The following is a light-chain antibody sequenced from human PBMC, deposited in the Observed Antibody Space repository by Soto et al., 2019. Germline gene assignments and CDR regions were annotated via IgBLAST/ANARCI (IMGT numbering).Light chain of an antibody. CDR2: SNN. V-gene: IGLV1-44*01. J-gene: IGLJ1*01. CDR1: SSNIGSNT. CDR3: SSYAVTNIFV. Sequence: QSVLTQPPSASGTPGQRVTISCSGSSSNIGSNTVNWYQQLPGTAPKLLIYSNNQRPSGVPDRFSGSKSGTSASLAISGLQSEDEADYYCSSYAVTNIFVFGTRTKVTAL.